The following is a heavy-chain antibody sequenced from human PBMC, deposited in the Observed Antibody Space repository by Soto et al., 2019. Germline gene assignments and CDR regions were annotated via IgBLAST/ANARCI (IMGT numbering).Heavy chain of an antibody. CDR3: ARGARFLEWLSFDH. Sequence: QVQLEQSGAEVKTLGSSVKVSCKASGDTFNRYAISWVRQAPGQGLEWMGGIIPIFVTANYAPKFQDRVTITADESTSTAYMELTSLKSEATAVYFCARGARFLEWLSFDHWGQGTLVTVSS. D-gene: IGHD3-3*01. J-gene: IGHJ4*02. V-gene: IGHV1-69*12. CDR1: GDTFNRYA. CDR2: IIPIFVTA.